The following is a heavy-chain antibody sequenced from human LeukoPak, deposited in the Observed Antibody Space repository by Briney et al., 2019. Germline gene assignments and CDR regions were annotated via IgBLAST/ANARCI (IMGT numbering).Heavy chain of an antibody. V-gene: IGHV1-46*01. Sequence: GASVKVSCKASGYTFTSYYMHWVRQAPGQGLEWMEIINPSGGSTSYAQKFQGRVTMTRDTSTSTVYMELSSLRSEDTAVYYCARDSGAAKGYYYYYMDVWGKGTTVTVSS. D-gene: IGHD3-10*01. CDR1: GYTFTSYY. CDR2: INPSGGST. CDR3: ARDSGAAKGYYYYYMDV. J-gene: IGHJ6*03.